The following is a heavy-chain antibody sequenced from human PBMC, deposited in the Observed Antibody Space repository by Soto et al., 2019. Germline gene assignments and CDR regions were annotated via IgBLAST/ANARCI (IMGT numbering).Heavy chain of an antibody. D-gene: IGHD1-26*01. Sequence: EVQVLESGGDLVQPGGSLRLSCAASGFTFSNYAMNWVRQAPGRGLEWVSLIAGSSGNTYYADSVKGRFTISRDNSKNTVYLQMNSLSAEDTAVYYCAKVFYSGNKGYFDFWGQGPLVTVSS. CDR1: GFTFSNYA. V-gene: IGHV3-23*01. CDR3: AKVFYSGNKGYFDF. J-gene: IGHJ4*02. CDR2: IAGSSGNT.